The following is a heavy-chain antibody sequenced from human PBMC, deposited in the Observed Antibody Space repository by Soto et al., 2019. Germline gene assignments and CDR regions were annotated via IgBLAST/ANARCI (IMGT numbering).Heavy chain of an antibody. CDR3: ARDYDSSGDY. J-gene: IGHJ4*02. CDR1: GGSISTSSYY. D-gene: IGHD3-22*01. Sequence: QLQLQESGPGLVKPSETLSLTCTVSGGSISTSSYYWGWIRQPPGKGLEWIGSIYYSGSTYYNPSLQSGVTISVDTSKNQFSLKLSSVTAADTAVYYCARDYDSSGDYWGQGTLVTVSS. CDR2: IYYSGST. V-gene: IGHV4-39*01.